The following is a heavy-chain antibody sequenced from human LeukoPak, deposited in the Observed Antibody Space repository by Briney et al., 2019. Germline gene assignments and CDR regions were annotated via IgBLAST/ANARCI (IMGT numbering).Heavy chain of an antibody. D-gene: IGHD2-21*01. CDR3: ARDQSDTFDY. J-gene: IGHJ4*02. Sequence: GGSLRLSCATSGFTFSQLGMTWVRQPPGKGLVWVSRINSDGSSTSYADSVKGRFTISRDNAKNTLYLQMNSLRAEDTAVYYCARDQSDTFDYWGQGTLVTVSS. CDR2: INSDGSST. V-gene: IGHV3-74*01. CDR1: GFTFSQLG.